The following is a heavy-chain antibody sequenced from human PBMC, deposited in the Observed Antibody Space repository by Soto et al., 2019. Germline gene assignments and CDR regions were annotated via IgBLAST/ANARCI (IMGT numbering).Heavy chain of an antibody. V-gene: IGHV3-11*06. D-gene: IGHD1-26*01. CDR3: ARGIVGVTTGNYCFEP. J-gene: IGHJ5*02. CDR1: GYTFCISY. Sequence: PWGSMRLSCAASGYTFCISYMTLILQDPGKGLEWVSYISSSSSYTNYADSVKGRFTISRDNAKNSLYLQMNSLRAEDTAVYYCARGIVGVTTGNYCFEPWGQGTLVTVSS. CDR2: ISSSSSYT.